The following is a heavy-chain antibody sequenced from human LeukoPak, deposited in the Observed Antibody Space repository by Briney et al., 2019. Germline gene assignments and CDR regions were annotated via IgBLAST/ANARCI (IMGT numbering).Heavy chain of an antibody. CDR2: IYHSGST. Sequence: SETLSLTCAVSGYSISSGYYWGWIRQPPGGGLEWIGSIYHSGSTYYNPSLKRRLTISVDTSKNQFSLKLSSVTAADTAVYYCARKNRLWYFDLWGRGTLVTVSS. CDR1: GYSISSGYY. J-gene: IGHJ2*01. D-gene: IGHD6-25*01. V-gene: IGHV4-38-2*01. CDR3: ARKNRLWYFDL.